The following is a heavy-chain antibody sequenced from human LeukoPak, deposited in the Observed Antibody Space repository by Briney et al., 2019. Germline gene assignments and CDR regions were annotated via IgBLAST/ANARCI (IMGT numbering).Heavy chain of an antibody. V-gene: IGHV3-33*01. D-gene: IGHD3-10*01. CDR3: ARKYGSGSYYSPYYYYGMDA. Sequence: GGSLRLSCAASGFTFSSYGMHWVRQAPGKGLEWVAVIWYDGSNKYYADSVKGRFTISRDNSKNTLYLQMNSLRAEDTAVYYCARKYGSGSYYSPYYYYGMDAWGKGTTVTVSS. CDR2: IWYDGSNK. J-gene: IGHJ6*04. CDR1: GFTFSSYG.